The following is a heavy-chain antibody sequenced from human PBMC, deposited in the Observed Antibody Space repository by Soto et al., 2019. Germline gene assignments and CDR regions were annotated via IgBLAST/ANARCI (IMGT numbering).Heavy chain of an antibody. J-gene: IGHJ6*02. Sequence: NPSETLSLTCTVSGGSISSGGYYWSWIRQHPGKGLEWIGYIYYSGSTYYNPSLKSRVTISVDTSKNQFSLKLSSVTAADTAVYYCARAYCGGDCGKDYYYHYGMDVWGQGTTVTVSS. CDR3: ARAYCGGDCGKDYYYHYGMDV. V-gene: IGHV4-31*03. CDR2: IYYSGST. CDR1: GGSISSGGYY. D-gene: IGHD2-21*02.